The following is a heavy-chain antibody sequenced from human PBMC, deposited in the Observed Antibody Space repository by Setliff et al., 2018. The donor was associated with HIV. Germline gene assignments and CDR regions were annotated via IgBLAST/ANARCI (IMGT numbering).Heavy chain of an antibody. CDR2: INPSGGST. CDR3: ARGWEGEMDY. J-gene: IGHJ4*02. V-gene: IGHV1-46*01. D-gene: IGHD1-26*01. Sequence: ASVKVSCKASGYTFTGYFMHCVRQAPGQGLEWLGMINPSGGSTWYAQKFQGRVTMTGDTSTNTLYMELSSLRSEDTAVYYCARGWEGEMDYWGQGTLVTVSS. CDR1: GYTFTGYF.